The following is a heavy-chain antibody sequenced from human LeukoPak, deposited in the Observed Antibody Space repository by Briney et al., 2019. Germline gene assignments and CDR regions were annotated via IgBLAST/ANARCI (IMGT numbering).Heavy chain of an antibody. CDR1: GGSFSGYY. J-gene: IGHJ4*02. CDR2: INHSGST. CDR3: ARAYDSSGYYFVY. V-gene: IGHV4-34*01. Sequence: PSETLSLTCAVYGGSFSGYYWSWIRQPPGKGLEWIGEINHSGSTNYNPSLKSRVTISVDTSKNQFSLKLSSVTAADTAVYYCARAYDSSGYYFVYWGQGTLVTVSS. D-gene: IGHD3-22*01.